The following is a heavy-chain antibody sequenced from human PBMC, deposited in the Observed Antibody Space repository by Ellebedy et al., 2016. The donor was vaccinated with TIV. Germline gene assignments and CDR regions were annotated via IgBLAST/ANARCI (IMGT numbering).Heavy chain of an antibody. D-gene: IGHD4-11*01. CDR1: GFTFSSYW. CDR3: ARGAVTGMTTATFDP. CDR2: INNGGSST. J-gene: IGHJ5*02. V-gene: IGHV3-74*01. Sequence: GESLKISCAASGFTFSSYWMHWVRQAPGKGPVWVSRINNGGSSTSYADSVKGRFTISRDNAKNTLYLHMNSLRAEDTAVYYCARGAVTGMTTATFDPWGQGTLVTVSS.